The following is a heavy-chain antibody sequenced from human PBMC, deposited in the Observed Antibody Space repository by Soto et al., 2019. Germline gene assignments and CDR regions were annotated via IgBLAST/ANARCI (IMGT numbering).Heavy chain of an antibody. V-gene: IGHV3-15*01. CDR2: IKSKTDGGTT. J-gene: IGHJ4*02. CDR1: GFTFSNAW. D-gene: IGHD5-18*01. CDR3: TTDRGNSYGPFDY. Sequence: PVGSLRLSCAASGFTFSNAWMSWVRQAPGKGLEWVGRIKSKTDGGTTDYAAPVKGRFTISRDDSKNKLYLQMNSLKTEDTAVYYCTTDRGNSYGPFDYWGQGTLVTVSS.